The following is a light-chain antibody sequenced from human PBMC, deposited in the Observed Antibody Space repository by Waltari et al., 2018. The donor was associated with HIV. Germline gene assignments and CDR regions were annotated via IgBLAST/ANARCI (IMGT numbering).Light chain of an antibody. V-gene: IGLV3-1*01. CDR3: QAWDSNTAV. CDR1: TLGATY. Sequence: SFELTQPPSVSVSPGQTASITCSGDTLGATYACWYQQKPGQSPLLVIYQDNKRPSGIPERFSGSNSGNTATLTISGAQAMDEADYYCQAWDSNTAVFGGGTKLTVL. CDR2: QDN. J-gene: IGLJ2*01.